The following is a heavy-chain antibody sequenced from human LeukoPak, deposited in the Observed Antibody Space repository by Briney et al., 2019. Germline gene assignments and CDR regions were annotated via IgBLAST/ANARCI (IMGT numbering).Heavy chain of an antibody. J-gene: IGHJ6*03. V-gene: IGHV3-11*04. CDR3: ARSPRSYYYYNYMDV. CDR1: GFTFSDYY. CDR2: ISSSGSIR. Sequence: GGALRLSCAASGFTFSDYYMCWSREAPGEGGGWVSYISSSGSIRYYADSVEGRFNPSSDNAKNSLYLQMNSLRAEDTAVYSCARSPRSYYYYNYMDVWGQGTTVTVPS. D-gene: IGHD1-26*01.